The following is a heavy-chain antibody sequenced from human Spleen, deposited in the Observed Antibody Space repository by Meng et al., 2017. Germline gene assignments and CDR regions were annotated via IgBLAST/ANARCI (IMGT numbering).Heavy chain of an antibody. D-gene: IGHD2-8*01. CDR3: ARGRYPKDIVLMVYAPYYYYYGMDV. CDR1: VYTFPSYD. Sequence: SVNVSCKASVYTFPSYDINLVRQATGQGLEWMGWMNPNSGNTGYAQKFQGRVTMTRNTYISTAYMELSSLRSEDTAVYYCARGRYPKDIVLMVYAPYYYYYGMDVWGQGTMVTVSS. J-gene: IGHJ6*02. V-gene: IGHV1-8*01. CDR2: MNPNSGNT.